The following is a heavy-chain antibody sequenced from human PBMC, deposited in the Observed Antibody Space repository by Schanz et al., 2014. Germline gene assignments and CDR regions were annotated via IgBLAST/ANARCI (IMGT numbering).Heavy chain of an antibody. D-gene: IGHD4-17*01. Sequence: VQLVESGGGFVQPGGSLGLSCVVSGFTVSSDHMSWIRQAPGKGLEWVSYISGTTTYTNYADSVKGRFTVSRDNARNSLYLHMNTLGAEDTAVYYCARDGDRFYHNYYMDVWGKGTTVTVSS. CDR2: ISGTTTYT. CDR3: ARDGDRFYHNYYMDV. CDR1: GFTVSSDH. V-gene: IGHV3-11*06. J-gene: IGHJ6*03.